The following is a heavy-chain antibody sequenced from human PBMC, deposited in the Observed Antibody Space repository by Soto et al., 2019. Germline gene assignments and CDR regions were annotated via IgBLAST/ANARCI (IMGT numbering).Heavy chain of an antibody. D-gene: IGHD5-12*01. V-gene: IGHV1-18*04. J-gene: IGHJ4*02. Sequence: QVQLVQSGPEVKKPEASVKVSCKTSGYTFTSSGISWVRQAPAHGPEWMGWISGHNGVTNFARNFQDRVTLTIDSSRTTAYMEVRSLSFADTAIYYCARDQGGYGIFDDCGQGTLVTVSS. CDR2: ISGHNGVT. CDR1: GYTFTSSG. CDR3: ARDQGGYGIFDD.